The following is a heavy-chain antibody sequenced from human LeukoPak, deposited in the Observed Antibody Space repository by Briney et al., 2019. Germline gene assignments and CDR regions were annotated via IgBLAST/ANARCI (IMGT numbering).Heavy chain of an antibody. V-gene: IGHV4-59*01. CDR1: GCSITGYH. D-gene: IGHD6-13*01. Sequence: SETLSLTCTVSGCSITGYHWSWIRQPPGKGLEWIGYIYSSGSTEYKPSLKSRATISADTSKNQFSLKLSSVTAADTAVYYCARMAAGPLDYWGQGTLVTVSS. J-gene: IGHJ4*02. CDR2: IYSSGST. CDR3: ARMAAGPLDY.